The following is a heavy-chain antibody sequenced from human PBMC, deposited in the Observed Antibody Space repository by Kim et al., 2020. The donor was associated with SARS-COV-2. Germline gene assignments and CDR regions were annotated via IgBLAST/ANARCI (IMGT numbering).Heavy chain of an antibody. D-gene: IGHD6-6*01. Sequence: GTTYIADYVKCRFTISRNNSKNTLYLQMNSLRAEDTAVYYCARGSIYFDLWGRGTLVTVSS. CDR2: GTT. CDR3: ARGSIYFDL. V-gene: IGHV3-53*04. J-gene: IGHJ2*01.